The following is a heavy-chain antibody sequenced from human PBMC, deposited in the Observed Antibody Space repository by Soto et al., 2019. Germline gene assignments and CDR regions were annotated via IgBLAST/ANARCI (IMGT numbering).Heavy chain of an antibody. CDR2: INHSGST. V-gene: IGHV4-34*01. CDR3: ARVRFSSWFDP. J-gene: IGHJ5*02. CDR1: GGSFSGYY. Sequence: SETLSLTCAVYGGSFSGYYWSWIRQPPGKGLEWIGEINHSGSTNYNPSLKSRVTISVDTSKNQFSLKLSSVTAADTAVYYCARVRFSSWFDPWGQGTLVTVSS.